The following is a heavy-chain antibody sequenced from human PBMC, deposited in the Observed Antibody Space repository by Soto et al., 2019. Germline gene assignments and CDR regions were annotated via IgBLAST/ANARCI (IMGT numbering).Heavy chain of an antibody. V-gene: IGHV1-69*02. Sequence: QVQLVQSGAEVKKPGSSVKVSCKASGGTFSSYTISWVRQAPGQGLEWMGRIIPILGIANYAQKFQGRVTITGDKSTSTAYMELSSLRSEDTAVYYCAADPIAAAGRADPWGQGTLGTVSS. CDR2: IIPILGIA. CDR3: AADPIAAAGRADP. CDR1: GGTFSSYT. D-gene: IGHD6-13*01. J-gene: IGHJ5*02.